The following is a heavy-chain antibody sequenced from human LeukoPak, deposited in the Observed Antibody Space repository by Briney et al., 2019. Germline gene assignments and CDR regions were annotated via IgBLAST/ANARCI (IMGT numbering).Heavy chain of an antibody. CDR2: ISGSGGST. CDR3: AKDYTDYYDSSGYYPDY. V-gene: IGHV3-23*01. D-gene: IGHD3-22*01. Sequence: PGGSLRLSCAASGFTFSSYAMSWVRQAPGKGLEGVSAISGSGGSTYYADSVKGRFTISRDNSKNTLYLQMNSLRAEDTAVYYCAKDYTDYYDSSGYYPDYWGQGTLVTVSS. J-gene: IGHJ4*02. CDR1: GFTFSSYA.